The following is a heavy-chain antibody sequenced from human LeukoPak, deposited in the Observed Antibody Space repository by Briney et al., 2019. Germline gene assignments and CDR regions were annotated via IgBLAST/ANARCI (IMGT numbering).Heavy chain of an antibody. J-gene: IGHJ4*02. V-gene: IGHV3-72*01. D-gene: IGHD5-18*01. CDR2: IRKKVDSDTT. Sequence: GGSLRLSCATSGLSFSDHHMDWVRQAPGKGLDWAGRIRKKVDSDTTEYAASVKGRFTISRDDSKNSLYLQMNSLKIEDTAVYYCVRGLGYTYGTELLDYWGQGTLVTVSS. CDR1: GLSFSDHH. CDR3: VRGLGYTYGTELLDY.